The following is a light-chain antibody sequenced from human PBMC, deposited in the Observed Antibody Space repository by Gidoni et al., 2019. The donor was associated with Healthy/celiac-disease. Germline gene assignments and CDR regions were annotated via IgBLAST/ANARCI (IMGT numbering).Light chain of an antibody. CDR1: QSISSY. J-gene: IGKJ1*01. CDR2: AAS. CDR3: QQSYSTPRT. Sequence: DIKMSQSPSSLSASVGDRVTSTCRASQSISSYLNWYQQKPGKAPKLLSSAASSMQSGVPSRFSGSGSGTDFTLTIISLQPEDFATYYCQQSYSTPRTFGQGTKVEIK. V-gene: IGKV1-39*01.